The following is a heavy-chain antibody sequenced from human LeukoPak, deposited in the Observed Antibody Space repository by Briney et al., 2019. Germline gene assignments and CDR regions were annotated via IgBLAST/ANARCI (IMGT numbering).Heavy chain of an antibody. Sequence: GGSLRLSCAASGFTFSSYWMTWVRQAPGKGLEWVANIKQDGSEKYYVDSVKGRFTISRDNAKNPMYLQMNSLRAEDTAVYYCARVPPPRSSTSCYFDYWGQGTLVTVSS. V-gene: IGHV3-7*04. CDR1: GFTFSSYW. D-gene: IGHD2-2*01. CDR3: ARVPPPRSSTSCYFDY. J-gene: IGHJ4*02. CDR2: IKQDGSEK.